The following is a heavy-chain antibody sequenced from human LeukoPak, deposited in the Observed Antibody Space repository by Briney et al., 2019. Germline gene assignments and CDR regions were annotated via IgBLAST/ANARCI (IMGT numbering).Heavy chain of an antibody. Sequence: GGSLRLSCAASGFTFSSYAMSWVRQAPGKGLEWVSPISGSGSSTYYADSVKGRFTISRDNAKNSLYLQVSTLRAEDTAVYYCAREMSSSTSFDYWGQGTLVTVSS. CDR3: AREMSSSTSFDY. V-gene: IGHV3-23*01. CDR2: ISGSGSST. J-gene: IGHJ4*02. CDR1: GFTFSSYA. D-gene: IGHD2-2*01.